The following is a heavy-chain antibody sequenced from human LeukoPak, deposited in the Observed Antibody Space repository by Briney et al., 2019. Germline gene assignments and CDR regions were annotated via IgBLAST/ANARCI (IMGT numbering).Heavy chain of an antibody. Sequence: SETLSLTCTVSGGSIDGYYWSWIRQPPGKELEWIGNIYYGGSTNYNPSLKSRVTISGDTSRTHFSLSLSSVTAADTAVYYCARRRRSNWAFDSWGQGTLVTVSS. J-gene: IGHJ4*02. V-gene: IGHV4-59*08. CDR2: IYYGGST. CDR1: GGSIDGYY. CDR3: ARRRRSNWAFDS. D-gene: IGHD1-1*01.